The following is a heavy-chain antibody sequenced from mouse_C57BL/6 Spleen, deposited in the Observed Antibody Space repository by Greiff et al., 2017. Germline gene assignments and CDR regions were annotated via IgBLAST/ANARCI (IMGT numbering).Heavy chain of an antibody. J-gene: IGHJ2*01. CDR2: INPSSGYT. CDR1: GYTFTSYW. Sequence: QVQLKESGAELAKPGASVKLSCKASGYTFTSYWMHWVKQRPGQGLEWIGYINPSSGYTKYNQKFKDKATLTADKSSSTAYMQLSSLTYEDSAVYYCARSDYDYPYYFDYWGQGTTLTVSS. V-gene: IGHV1-7*01. D-gene: IGHD2-4*01. CDR3: ARSDYDYPYYFDY.